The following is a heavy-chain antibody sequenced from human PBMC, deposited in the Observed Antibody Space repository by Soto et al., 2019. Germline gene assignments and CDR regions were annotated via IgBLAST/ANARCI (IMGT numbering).Heavy chain of an antibody. D-gene: IGHD3-10*01. J-gene: IGHJ6*02. CDR3: ARRRRGVIRRRDYYGMDV. CDR2: INHSGST. V-gene: IGHV4-34*01. CDR1: GGSFCGYY. Sequence: SETLSLTCAVYGGSFCGYYWSWIRQPPGKGLEWIGEINHSGSTNYNPSLKSRVTISVDTSKNQFSLKLSSVTAADTAVYYCARRRRGVIRRRDYYGMDVWGQGTTVTVSS.